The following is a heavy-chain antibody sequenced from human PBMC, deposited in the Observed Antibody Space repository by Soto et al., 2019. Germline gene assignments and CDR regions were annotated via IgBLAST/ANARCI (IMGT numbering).Heavy chain of an antibody. J-gene: IGHJ4*02. CDR3: ASASRGHNFESTGYDY. D-gene: IGHD3-22*01. Sequence: PGGSLRLSCAASGFPFSPYGMHWVRQAPGKGLEWVAAMSYDGDKFYADTEKGRFTISRDDSKSILYVQMNSLRVEDTAIYYCASASRGHNFESTGYDYWGQGTQVTVSS. V-gene: IGHV3-30*03. CDR1: GFPFSPYG. CDR2: MSYDGDK.